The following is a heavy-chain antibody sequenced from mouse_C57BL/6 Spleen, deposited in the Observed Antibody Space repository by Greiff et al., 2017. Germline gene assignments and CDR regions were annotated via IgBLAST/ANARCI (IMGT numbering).Heavy chain of an antibody. CDR3: AREHGNYYFDD. D-gene: IGHD2-1*01. J-gene: IGHJ2*01. CDR2: IDPSDSYT. V-gene: IGHV1-69*01. Sequence: QVQLQQPGAELVMPGASVKLSCKASGYTFTSYWMHWVKQRPGQGLEWIGEIDPSDSYTNYNQKFKGKSTLTVDKSSSTAYMQLSSLTSEDSAVYYCAREHGNYYFDDWGQGTTLTVSS. CDR1: GYTFTSYW.